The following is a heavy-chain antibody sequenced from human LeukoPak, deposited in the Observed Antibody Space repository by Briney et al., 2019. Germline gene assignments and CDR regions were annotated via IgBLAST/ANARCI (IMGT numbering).Heavy chain of an antibody. J-gene: IGHJ4*02. CDR3: AKSPYSGSYNPYFDY. CDR1: GFTFSSFA. Sequence: GGSLRLSCVVPGFTFSSFALSWVRQAPGKGLEWVSAISGSGGITYYADSVKGRFTISRDNSKNTLYLQMNSLRAEDTAVYYCAKSPYSGSYNPYFDYWGQGTLVTVSS. D-gene: IGHD1-26*01. V-gene: IGHV3-23*01. CDR2: ISGSGGIT.